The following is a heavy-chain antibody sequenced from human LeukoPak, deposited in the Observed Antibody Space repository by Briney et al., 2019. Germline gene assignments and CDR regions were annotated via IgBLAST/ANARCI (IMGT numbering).Heavy chain of an antibody. CDR1: GYTFTGYY. D-gene: IGHD7-27*01. V-gene: IGHV1-2*02. J-gene: IGHJ5*02. Sequence: ASVKVSCKASGYTFTGYYMHWVRQAPGQGLEWMGWINPNSGGTNYAQKFQGRVTMTRDTSISTAYMELSRLRSDDTAVYYCARDGYWGSFWFDPWDQGTLVTVSS. CDR3: ARDGYWGSFWFDP. CDR2: INPNSGGT.